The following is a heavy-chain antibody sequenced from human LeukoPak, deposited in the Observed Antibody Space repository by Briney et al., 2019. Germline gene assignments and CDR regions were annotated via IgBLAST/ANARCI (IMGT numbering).Heavy chain of an antibody. CDR2: IYYSGST. Sequence: SETLSLTCTVSGGSINNYYWSWIRQPPGKGLEWIGYIYYSGSTTYNPSLKSRVTISVDTSKNQFSLKLSSVTAADTAVYYCARARDYYDSSNYPYYYYYMDVWGKGTTVTVSS. D-gene: IGHD3-22*01. J-gene: IGHJ6*03. V-gene: IGHV4-59*01. CDR3: ARARDYYDSSNYPYYYYYMDV. CDR1: GGSINNYY.